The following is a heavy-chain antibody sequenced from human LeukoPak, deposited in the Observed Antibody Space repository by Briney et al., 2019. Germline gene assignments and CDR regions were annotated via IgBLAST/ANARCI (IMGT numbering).Heavy chain of an antibody. CDR3: ARVARGNYYHFDS. V-gene: IGHV3-48*04. J-gene: IGHJ4*02. CDR1: GFTFSTYS. Sequence: GGSLRLSCAASGFTFSTYSLTWVRQAPRKGLEWVSYISSSSEATSYADSVKGRFTSSRDYAKNSLYLQMTSLRAEDTAVYYCARVARGNYYHFDSWGQGTLVTVSS. D-gene: IGHD1-26*01. CDR2: ISSSSEAT.